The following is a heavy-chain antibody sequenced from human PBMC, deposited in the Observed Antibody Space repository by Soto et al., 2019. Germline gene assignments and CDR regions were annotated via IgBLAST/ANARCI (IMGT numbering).Heavy chain of an antibody. CDR2: IYYSGTT. Sequence: SETLSLTCTVSGGSISSSSYYWGWIRQPPGKGLEWIGTIYYSGTTYYNPSLKSRVTISVDTSKNQFSLKLSSVTAADTAVYYCARLYYYDSSGYYPTLPFDPWGQGTLVIVSS. CDR3: ARLYYYDSSGYYPTLPFDP. D-gene: IGHD3-22*01. V-gene: IGHV4-39*01. CDR1: GGSISSSSYY. J-gene: IGHJ5*02.